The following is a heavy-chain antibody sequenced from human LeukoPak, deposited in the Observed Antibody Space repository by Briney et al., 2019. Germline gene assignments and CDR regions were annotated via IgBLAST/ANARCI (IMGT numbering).Heavy chain of an antibody. J-gene: IGHJ4*02. CDR2: IYYSGST. CDR1: GGSINSYY. Sequence: SETLSLTCTVSGGSINSYYWSWIRQPPGKGLEWIGYIYYSGSTKYNPSLESRVTISVDTSKNQFSLKVISVTAADTAVYHCASIGYCSGGSCYPNYFDHWGQGTLVTVSS. V-gene: IGHV4-59*08. D-gene: IGHD2-15*01. CDR3: ASIGYCSGGSCYPNYFDH.